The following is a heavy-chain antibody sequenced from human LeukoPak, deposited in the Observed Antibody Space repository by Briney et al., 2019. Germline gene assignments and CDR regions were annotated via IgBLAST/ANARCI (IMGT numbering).Heavy chain of an antibody. V-gene: IGHV1-46*01. Sequence: GASVKVSCKASGYTFTSYYMHWVRQAPGQGLEWMGIINPSGGSTSYAQKFQGRVTMTRDMSTSTVYMELSSLRSEDTAVYYCARPRWRWLRNSSSWDGLDYWGQGTLVTVSS. CDR3: ARPRWRWLRNSSSWDGLDY. D-gene: IGHD5-12*01. CDR1: GYTFTSYY. J-gene: IGHJ4*02. CDR2: INPSGGST.